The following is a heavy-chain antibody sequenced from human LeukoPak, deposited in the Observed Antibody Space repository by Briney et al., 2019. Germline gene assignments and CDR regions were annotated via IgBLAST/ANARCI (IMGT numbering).Heavy chain of an antibody. Sequence: GASVKVSCTAYGGTFSSYAISWVRQAPGQGLEWMGGIIPIFGTANYAQKFQGRVTITADESTSTAYMELSSLRSEDTAVYYCARDPQYCSSTSCPWHYYYGMDVWGQGTTVTVSS. CDR3: ARDPQYCSSTSCPWHYYYGMDV. J-gene: IGHJ6*02. D-gene: IGHD2-2*01. V-gene: IGHV1-69*13. CDR2: IIPIFGTA. CDR1: GGTFSSYA.